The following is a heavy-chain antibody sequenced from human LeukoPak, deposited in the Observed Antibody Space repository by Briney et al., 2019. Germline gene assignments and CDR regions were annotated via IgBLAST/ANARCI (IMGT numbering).Heavy chain of an antibody. J-gene: IGHJ6*02. Sequence: ASVKVSCKASGGTFSSYTISWVRQAPGQGLEWMGRIIPILGIANYAQKFQGRVTITADKSTSTAYMELSSLRSEDTAVYYCAISYPYFEYSYGPNYYYYGMDVWGQGTTVTVSS. CDR3: AISYPYFEYSYGPNYYYYGMDV. CDR1: GGTFSSYT. D-gene: IGHD6-6*01. V-gene: IGHV1-69*02. CDR2: IIPILGIA.